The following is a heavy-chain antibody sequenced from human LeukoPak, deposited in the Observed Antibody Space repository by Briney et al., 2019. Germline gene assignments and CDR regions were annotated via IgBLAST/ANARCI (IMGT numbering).Heavy chain of an antibody. CDR1: GFTFSNYV. CDR3: ARRDIVVVVSASDY. J-gene: IGHJ4*02. D-gene: IGHD2-15*01. CDR2: NTASGDST. Sequence: RSGGSLRLSCAASGFTFSNYVMIWVRQAPGKGLEWVSGNTASGDSTYYGDSVKGRFTMSRDNSKNTVYLQMNSLRVDDTAVYFCARRDIVVVVSASDYWGQGTLVTVSS. V-gene: IGHV3-23*01.